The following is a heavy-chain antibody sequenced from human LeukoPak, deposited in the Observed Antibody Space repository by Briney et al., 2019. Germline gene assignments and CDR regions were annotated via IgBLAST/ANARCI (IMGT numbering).Heavy chain of an antibody. V-gene: IGHV1-2*02. CDR1: GYTFTGHY. Sequence: EASVKVSCKASGYTFTGHYMHWVRQAPGQGLEWMGWINPNSGGTNYAQKFQGRVTMTRDTSISTAYMELSRLRSDDTAVYYCARDPGYNWFDPWGQGTLVTVSS. CDR3: ARDPGYNWFDP. J-gene: IGHJ5*02. CDR2: INPNSGGT.